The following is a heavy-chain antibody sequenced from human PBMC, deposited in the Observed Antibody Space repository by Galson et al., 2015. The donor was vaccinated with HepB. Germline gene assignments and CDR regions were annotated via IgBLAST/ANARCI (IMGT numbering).Heavy chain of an antibody. CDR2: INASNGNT. CDR3: ARDGGAAAVRGIFSRIFFDY. D-gene: IGHD6-13*01. J-gene: IGHJ4*02. V-gene: IGHV1-3*01. Sequence: SVKVSCKASGYTFTSYAMHWVRQAPGQRLEWMGWINASNGNTNYSQKFQGRVTITRDTSASTAYMELSSLRSEDTAVYYCARDGGAAAVRGIFSRIFFDYWGQGTLVTVSS. CDR1: GYTFTSYA.